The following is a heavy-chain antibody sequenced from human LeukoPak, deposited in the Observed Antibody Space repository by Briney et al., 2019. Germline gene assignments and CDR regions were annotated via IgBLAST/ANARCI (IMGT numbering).Heavy chain of an antibody. D-gene: IGHD3-10*01. V-gene: IGHV1-2*02. Sequence: ASVKVSCKASGYTFTGYYRHGVRQAPGQGLEWMGWINPNSGDSNIAQNFQIRVTMTRDKSISTIYMELRRLRFDDKAVYYCARGRDEIGTWGQGTLVTVSS. CDR1: GYTFTGYY. CDR2: INPNSGDS. CDR3: ARGRDEIGT. J-gene: IGHJ5*02.